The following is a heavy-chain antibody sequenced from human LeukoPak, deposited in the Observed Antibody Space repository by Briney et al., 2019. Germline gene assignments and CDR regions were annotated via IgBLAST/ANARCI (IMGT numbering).Heavy chain of an antibody. Sequence: GGSLRLSCAASGFTFSSYSMNWVRQAPGKGLEWVSSISSSSSYIYYADSVKGRFTISRDNAKNSLYLQMNSLRAEDTAVYYCAREYVDGGYYYCMDVWGQGTTVTVSS. D-gene: IGHD3-16*01. CDR3: AREYVDGGYYYCMDV. CDR1: GFTFSSYS. V-gene: IGHV3-21*01. J-gene: IGHJ6*02. CDR2: ISSSSSYI.